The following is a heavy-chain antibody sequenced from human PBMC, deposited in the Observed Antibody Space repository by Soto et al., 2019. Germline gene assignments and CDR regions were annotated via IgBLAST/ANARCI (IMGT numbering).Heavy chain of an antibody. D-gene: IGHD4-17*01. CDR2: ISTYNGKT. V-gene: IGHV1-18*01. CDR3: TRRYGDPSSAAGFDY. Sequence: QVQLVQSGGEVKKPGASVKVSCKASGYSFSDYGISWVRQAPGQGLEWMGWISTYNGKTNSAQKLQGRVTMTTDRSTSTTYMELRRLRSDDTAIYYCTRRYGDPSSAAGFDYWGQGTRVTVSS. CDR1: GYSFSDYG. J-gene: IGHJ4*02.